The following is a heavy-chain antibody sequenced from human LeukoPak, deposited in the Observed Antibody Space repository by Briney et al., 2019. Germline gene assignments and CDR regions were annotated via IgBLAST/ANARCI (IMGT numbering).Heavy chain of an antibody. J-gene: IGHJ4*02. CDR2: INPNSGGT. V-gene: IGHV1-2*04. CDR3: ARGLGYSGYDYDY. D-gene: IGHD5-12*01. Sequence: ASVKVSCKASGYTFTGYYMHWVRQAPGQGLEWMGWINPNSGGTNYAQEFQGWVTMTRDTSISTAYMELSRLRSDDTAVYYCARGLGYSGYDYDYWGQGTLVTVSS. CDR1: GYTFTGYY.